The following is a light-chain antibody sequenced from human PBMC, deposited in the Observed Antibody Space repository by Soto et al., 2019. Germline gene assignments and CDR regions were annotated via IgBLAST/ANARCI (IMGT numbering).Light chain of an antibody. V-gene: IGLV2-14*03. J-gene: IGLJ3*02. CDR3: SSYTSSSTVV. CDR1: SSDVGGYNY. CDR2: DVS. Sequence: QSLLTQPASVSGSPGQSITISCTGTSSDVGGYNYVSWYQHHPGKAPKLLIYDVSNRPSGVSNRFSGSKSGNTASLTISGLRAEDEAHYYCSSYTSSSTVVFGGGTQLTVL.